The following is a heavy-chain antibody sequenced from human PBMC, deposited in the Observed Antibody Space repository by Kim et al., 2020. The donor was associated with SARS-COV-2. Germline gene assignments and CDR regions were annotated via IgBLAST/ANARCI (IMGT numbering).Heavy chain of an antibody. CDR2: ISYDGSNK. CDR1: GFSFRSYA. V-gene: IGHV3-30*18. Sequence: GGSLRLSCAASGFSFRSYAMHWVRQAPGRGLEWVAIISYDGSNKDYADSVKGRFTISRDNSKNTLYLQVNSLRPEDTAIYYCVKGGYCSGGSCYSPNWFDPWGQGTLVTVSS. D-gene: IGHD2-15*01. CDR3: VKGGYCSGGSCYSPNWFDP. J-gene: IGHJ5*02.